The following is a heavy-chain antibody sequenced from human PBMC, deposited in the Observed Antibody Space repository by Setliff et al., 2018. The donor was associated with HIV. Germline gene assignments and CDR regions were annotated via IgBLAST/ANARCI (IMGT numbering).Heavy chain of an antibody. CDR3: ATDRGTY. J-gene: IGHJ4*02. Sequence: PGGSLRLSCAASGFTFSSYAITWVRQAPGKGLEWVSAISGSEKYYVDSVKGRFTISRDNAKDSLYLQMNSLRAEDTAVYYCATDRGTYWGQGTLVTVSS. CDR1: GFTFSSYA. CDR2: ISGSEK. V-gene: IGHV3-23*01. D-gene: IGHD1-7*01.